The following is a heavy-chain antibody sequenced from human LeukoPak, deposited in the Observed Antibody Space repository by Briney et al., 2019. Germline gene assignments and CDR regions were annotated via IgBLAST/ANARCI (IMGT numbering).Heavy chain of an antibody. Sequence: GGSLRLSCAASGFTVSSNSMTWARQAPGKGLEWVSVIYSGGTTYYADSVKGRFTISRDNSKNTLYLQMNSLRVEDTAVHYCASSSWSRSNWFDPWGQGTLVTVSS. V-gene: IGHV3-66*02. CDR3: ASSSWSRSNWFDP. CDR1: GFTVSSNS. J-gene: IGHJ5*02. CDR2: IYSGGTT. D-gene: IGHD6-13*01.